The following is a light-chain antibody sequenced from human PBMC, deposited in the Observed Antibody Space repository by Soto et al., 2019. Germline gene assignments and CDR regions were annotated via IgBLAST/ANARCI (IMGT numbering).Light chain of an antibody. Sequence: QSVLTQPASVSGSPGQSITISCTGTSSDIGAYNYVSWYQQHPGKAPKLMIHEVSYRPSGVSNRFSGSKSGNTASLTISGLQTEDEADYYCSSYTTISTPLFGGGTKLTVL. CDR1: SSDIGAYNY. V-gene: IGLV2-14*01. J-gene: IGLJ2*01. CDR2: EVS. CDR3: SSYTTISTPL.